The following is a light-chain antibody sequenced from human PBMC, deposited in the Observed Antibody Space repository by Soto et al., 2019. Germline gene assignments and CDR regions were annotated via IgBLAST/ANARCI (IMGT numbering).Light chain of an antibody. CDR3: NSYTTLSNRV. J-gene: IGLJ1*01. V-gene: IGLV2-14*01. CDR2: EVT. CDR1: CSDIGAYNY. Sequence: SALTQPASVSGSPGQSITISCTGTCSDIGAYNYVSWYQQHPGKAPKLLIYEVTNRPSGVSDRFSGSKSGNTASLTISGLQAEDEANYYCNSYTTLSNRVFGTGTKVTVL.